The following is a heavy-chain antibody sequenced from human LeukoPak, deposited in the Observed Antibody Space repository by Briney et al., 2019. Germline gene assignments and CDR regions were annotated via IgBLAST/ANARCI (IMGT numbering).Heavy chain of an antibody. J-gene: IGHJ4*02. V-gene: IGHV3-74*01. CDR1: VFSLSRNW. CDR3: ATEPDSGGWSTFDY. CDR2: INSDGSDT. Sequence: GGCLSLSCAPCVFSLSRNWMHWVRQAPGKGLVWVSCINSDGSDTHYAHSAKGRFTISRDHPKSTLYLQMSSLRAEDTAVYYCATEPDSGGWSTFDYWGQRTPVTVSP. D-gene: IGHD6-19*01.